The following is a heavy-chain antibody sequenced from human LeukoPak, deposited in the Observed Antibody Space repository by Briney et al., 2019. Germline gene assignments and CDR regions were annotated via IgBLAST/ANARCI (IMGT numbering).Heavy chain of an antibody. D-gene: IGHD4/OR15-4a*01. J-gene: IGHJ4*02. CDR2: ISGSGGST. CDR3: ASQVGAYYFFDN. V-gene: IGHV3-23*01. Sequence: GGPLRLSCAASGFTFSSYAMSWVRQAPGKGLEWVSAISGSGGSTYYADSVKGRFTISRDNSKNTLYLQMNSLRAEDTAVYYCASQVGAYYFFDNWGQGTMVTVSS. CDR1: GFTFSSYA.